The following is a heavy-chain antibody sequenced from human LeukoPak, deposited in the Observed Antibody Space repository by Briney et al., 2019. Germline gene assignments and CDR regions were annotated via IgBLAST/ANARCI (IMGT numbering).Heavy chain of an antibody. V-gene: IGHV4-34*01. J-gene: IGHJ2*01. CDR3: ARALVRATMVWYFDL. CDR2: ISHSGST. CDR1: GGSFSGYY. Sequence: NSSETLSLTCAVSGGSFSGYYWSWIRQPPGKGLEWIGEISHSGSTNYSPSLKSRVTISVDTSKNQFSLNLSSVTAADTAVYYCARALVRATMVWYFDLWGRGTLVTVS. D-gene: IGHD5-12*01.